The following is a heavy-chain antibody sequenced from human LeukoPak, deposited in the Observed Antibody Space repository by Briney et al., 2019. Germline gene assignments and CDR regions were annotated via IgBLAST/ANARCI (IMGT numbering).Heavy chain of an antibody. Sequence: ASVKVSCKASGGTFSSYAISWVRQAPGQGLEWMGGIIPIFGTANYAQKFQGRVTIATDESTSTAYMELSSLRSEDTAVYYCARAARYCSSTSCLGHDYWCQGTLVTVSS. CDR2: IIPIFGTA. CDR1: GGTFSSYA. D-gene: IGHD2-2*01. J-gene: IGHJ4*02. CDR3: ARAARYCSSTSCLGHDY. V-gene: IGHV1-69*05.